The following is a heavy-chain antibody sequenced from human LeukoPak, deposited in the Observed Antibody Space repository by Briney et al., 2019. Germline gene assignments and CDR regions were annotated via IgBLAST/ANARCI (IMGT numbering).Heavy chain of an antibody. CDR2: FYPRDSDT. V-gene: IGHV5-51*01. CDR1: GYSFTSYW. J-gene: IGHJ4*02. CDR3: ARRGSSFPSHFDY. D-gene: IGHD6-6*01. Sequence: GESLKPSCKGSGYSFTSYWIVLVRQLPGKGLEWMGIFYPRDSDTRYSPSFQGQVTISAGKSICTAYLQWSSLNASDTAMYYCARRGSSFPSHFDYWGQGTLVTVSS.